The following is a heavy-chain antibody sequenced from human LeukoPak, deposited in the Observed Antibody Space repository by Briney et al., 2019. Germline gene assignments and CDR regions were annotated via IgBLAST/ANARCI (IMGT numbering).Heavy chain of an antibody. CDR1: GYTFTSYD. Sequence: ASVTVSCTASGYTFTSYDINWVRQAPGQGLEGMGWMNPKSGNTVYAQKFQGPLTVTSTTSISTAFMALCSLTSEDSAVSYCARCHPDYYYSSCYYFDYWGQGPLVTVSS. J-gene: IGHJ4*02. D-gene: IGHD3-22*01. CDR3: ARCHPDYYYSSCYYFDY. V-gene: IGHV1-8*01. CDR2: MNPKSGNT.